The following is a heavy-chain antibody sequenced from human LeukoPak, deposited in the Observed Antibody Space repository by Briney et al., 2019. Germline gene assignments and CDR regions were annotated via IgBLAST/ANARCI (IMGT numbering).Heavy chain of an antibody. CDR2: INHSGST. Sequence: SETLSLTCTVSGGSISGYYWSWIRQPPGKGLEWIGEINHSGSTNYNPSLKSRVTISVDTSKNQFSLKLSSVTAADTAVYYCARHSTPPRGVVDYWGQGTLVTVSS. D-gene: IGHD3-10*01. CDR3: ARHSTPPRGVVDY. CDR1: GGSISGYY. V-gene: IGHV4-34*01. J-gene: IGHJ4*02.